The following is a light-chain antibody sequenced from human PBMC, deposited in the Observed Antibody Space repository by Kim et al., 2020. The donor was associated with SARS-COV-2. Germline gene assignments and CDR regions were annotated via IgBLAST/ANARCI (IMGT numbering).Light chain of an antibody. V-gene: IGLV2-14*03. CDR1: SSIVGNYNY. J-gene: IGLJ2*01. CDR2: DVS. Sequence: GQSITISCTGTSSIVGNYNYVSWYQQHPDKAPKIIIYDVSYRPSGVSTRFSGSKSGNTASLTISGLQAADEADYYCTSYTGANTVVFGGGTQLTVL. CDR3: TSYTGANTVV.